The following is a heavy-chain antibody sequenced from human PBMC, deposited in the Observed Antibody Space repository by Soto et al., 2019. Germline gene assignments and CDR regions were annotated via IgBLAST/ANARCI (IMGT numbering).Heavy chain of an antibody. CDR3: ARRSVVVVAATSTNWFDP. CDR1: GFTFSSYA. J-gene: IGHJ5*02. CDR2: ISGSGGST. D-gene: IGHD2-15*01. Sequence: PGGSLRLCCAASGFTFSSYAMSWVRQAPGKGLEWVSAISGSGGSTYYADSVKGRFTISRDNSKNTLYLQMNSLRAEDTAVYYCARRSVVVVAATSTNWFDPWGQGTLVTVSS. V-gene: IGHV3-23*01.